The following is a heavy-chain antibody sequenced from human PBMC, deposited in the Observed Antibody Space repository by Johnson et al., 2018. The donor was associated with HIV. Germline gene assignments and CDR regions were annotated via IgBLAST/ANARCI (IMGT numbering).Heavy chain of an antibody. V-gene: IGHV3-33*06. CDR1: GFTFSSYT. J-gene: IGHJ3*01. Sequence: QMMLVESGGGVVQPGRSLRLSCAASGFTFSSYTIHWVRQAPGKGLEWVAVIWYDGSNKYYEDSVKGRFTISRDNAKDTLYLQMNRLRAEDTAVYYCAKDLFTEREDDVFDVWGQGTMVTVSS. D-gene: IGHD1-26*01. CDR3: AKDLFTEREDDVFDV. CDR2: IWYDGSNK.